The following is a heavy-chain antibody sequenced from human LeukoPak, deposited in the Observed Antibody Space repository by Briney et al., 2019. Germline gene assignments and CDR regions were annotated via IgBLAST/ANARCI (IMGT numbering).Heavy chain of an antibody. CDR1: GFKFSDHY. Sequence: PGGSLRLSCAASGFKFSDHYIDWVRQAPGKGLEWVGRSRNKASSYTTEYAASVEGRFTISRDVSESSLYLQMNSLRAEDTAVFYCASVASTVTTVPGYYFDYWGQGTLVTVSS. CDR2: SRNKASSYTT. V-gene: IGHV3-72*01. D-gene: IGHD4-17*01. CDR3: ASVASTVTTVPGYYFDY. J-gene: IGHJ4*02.